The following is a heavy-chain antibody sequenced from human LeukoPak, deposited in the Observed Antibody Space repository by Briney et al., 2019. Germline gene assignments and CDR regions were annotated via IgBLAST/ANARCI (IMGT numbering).Heavy chain of an antibody. D-gene: IGHD2-15*01. CDR3: ARKVVVGYYYYMDV. V-gene: IGHV3-33*01. Sequence: GRSLRLYCAPSGITFSSYGMHWVRQAPGKGLEWVAVIWYDGSNKYYADSVKGRFTISRDNSKNTLYLQMNSLRAEDTAVYYCARKVVVGYYYYMDVWGKGTTVTVSS. CDR1: GITFSSYG. J-gene: IGHJ6*03. CDR2: IWYDGSNK.